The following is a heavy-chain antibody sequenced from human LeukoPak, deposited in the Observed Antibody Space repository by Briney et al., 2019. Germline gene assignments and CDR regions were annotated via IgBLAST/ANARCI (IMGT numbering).Heavy chain of an antibody. D-gene: IGHD3-22*01. Sequence: GGSLRLSCAASGFTFSSYWMSWVRQAPGKGLEWVANIKQDGSEKYYVDSVKGRFTISRDNAKNSLYLQMNSLRVEDTAVYYCASSIDSSFYYMDVWGKGTTVTVSS. CDR1: GFTFSSYW. CDR3: ASSIDSSFYYMDV. CDR2: IKQDGSEK. V-gene: IGHV3-7*01. J-gene: IGHJ6*03.